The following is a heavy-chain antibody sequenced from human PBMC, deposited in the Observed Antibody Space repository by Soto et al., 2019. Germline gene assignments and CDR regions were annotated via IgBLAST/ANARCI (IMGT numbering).Heavy chain of an antibody. J-gene: IGHJ4*02. D-gene: IGHD6-6*01. CDR1: GGSVSSSSYY. Sequence: XTLSLPCTVSGGSVSSSSYYWGWIRQRPGKGLVCIWIIYYSGSTYYNPSLKSRFTISVDTSKNQFSLKLSSFTSSYTAVYYCASSGIAARPVYFDYWGQGTLGTVS. V-gene: IGHV4-39*01. CDR2: IYYSGST. CDR3: ASSGIAARPVYFDY.